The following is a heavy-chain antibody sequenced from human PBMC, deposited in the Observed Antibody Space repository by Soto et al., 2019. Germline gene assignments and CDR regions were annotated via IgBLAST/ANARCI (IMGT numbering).Heavy chain of an antibody. CDR2: IYYSGST. CDR1: GGSISSYY. Sequence: SETLSLTCTVSGGSISSYYWSWIRQPPGKGLEWIGYIYYSGSTNYNPSLKSRVTISVDTSKNQFSLKLSSVTAADTAVYYCARMVDYGSGSYLWHYYYGMDVWGQGTTVTVS. J-gene: IGHJ6*02. D-gene: IGHD3-10*01. CDR3: ARMVDYGSGSYLWHYYYGMDV. V-gene: IGHV4-59*01.